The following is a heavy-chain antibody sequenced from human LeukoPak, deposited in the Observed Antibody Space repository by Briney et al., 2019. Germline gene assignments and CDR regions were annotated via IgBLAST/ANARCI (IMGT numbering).Heavy chain of an antibody. CDR3: ARDRGYSYGYDY. D-gene: IGHD5-18*01. CDR1: GYSFSTYW. J-gene: IGHJ4*02. CDR2: IHPGDSTT. V-gene: IGHV5-51*01. Sequence: GESLKISCKGSGYSFSTYWIGWVRQMSGKGLEWMGIIHPGDSTTRYSPSFRGQVTISADKSISTAYLQWNSLKASDTAVYYCARDRGYSYGYDYWGQGTLVTVSS.